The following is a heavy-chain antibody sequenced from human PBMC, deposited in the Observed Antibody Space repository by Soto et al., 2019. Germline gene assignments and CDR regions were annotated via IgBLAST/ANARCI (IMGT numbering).Heavy chain of an antibody. V-gene: IGHV3-74*01. CDR3: AKIPPGWGGGQLVLDY. J-gene: IGHJ4*02. D-gene: IGHD6-13*01. CDR2: INSDASTT. Sequence: EVQLVESGGGLVQPGGSLRLSCAASGFTFSSFWMYWVRQAPGKGLVWVSRINSDASTTSYADSVKGRFTISRDNAKNTLYLPMNRSGAGGPAVYFWAKIPPGWGGGQLVLDYWGQGTLVTVSS. CDR1: GFTFSSFW.